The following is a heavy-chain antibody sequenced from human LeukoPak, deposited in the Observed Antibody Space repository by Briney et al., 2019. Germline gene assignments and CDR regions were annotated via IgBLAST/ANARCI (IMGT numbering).Heavy chain of an antibody. Sequence: SVNVSCMASRGTFSSYAISWVRQAPGQGLEWLGGVIPICGTANYAQKVQGRVTITADESTSTAYMELSSLRSEDTAVYYCARAVERGPMVYARYYFDYWGQGTLVTVSS. V-gene: IGHV1-69*13. CDR3: ARAVERGPMVYARYYFDY. CDR2: VIPICGTA. J-gene: IGHJ4*02. D-gene: IGHD2-8*01. CDR1: RGTFSSYA.